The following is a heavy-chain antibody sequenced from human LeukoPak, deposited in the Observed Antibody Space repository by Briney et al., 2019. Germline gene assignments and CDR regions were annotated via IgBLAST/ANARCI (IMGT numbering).Heavy chain of an antibody. CDR2: IWYDGNNK. CDR1: GFTFNSFG. Sequence: GGSLRLSCAASGFTFNSFGMHWVRQAPGKGLEWVAVIWYDGNNKYYADSVKGRFTISRDNSKNTLYLQMNSLRVEDTAVYYCVRGEYYNDSSAYTSVDYWGQGTLVTVSS. J-gene: IGHJ4*02. CDR3: VRGEYYNDSSAYTSVDY. V-gene: IGHV3-33*01. D-gene: IGHD3-22*01.